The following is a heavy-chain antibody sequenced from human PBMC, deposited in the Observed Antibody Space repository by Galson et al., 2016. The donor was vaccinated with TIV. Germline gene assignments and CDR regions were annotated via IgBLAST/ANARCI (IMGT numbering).Heavy chain of an antibody. V-gene: IGHV1-18*01. D-gene: IGHD6-13*01. J-gene: IGHJ3*02. Sequence: SVKVSCKASGYTFTSYDIGWVRQAPGKGLEWMGWISDYNGNTNYAQALQGRITMTTDKSTSTAYMDLRSLRSDDTAVYYCARVILAADDAFDIWGQGTMVTVSS. CDR2: ISDYNGNT. CDR1: GYTFTSYD. CDR3: ARVILAADDAFDI.